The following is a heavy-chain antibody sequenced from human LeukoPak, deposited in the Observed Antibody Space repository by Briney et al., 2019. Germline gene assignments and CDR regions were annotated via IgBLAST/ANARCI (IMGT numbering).Heavy chain of an antibody. Sequence: GGSLRLSCAASGFTFSSYGMHWVRQAPGKGLEWVAVIWYDGSNKYYADSVKGRFTISRDNSKNTLYLQMDSLRAEDTAVYYCARDQYSSSSVSFDYWGQGTLVTVSS. V-gene: IGHV3-33*01. J-gene: IGHJ4*02. D-gene: IGHD6-6*01. CDR1: GFTFSSYG. CDR3: ARDQYSSSSVSFDY. CDR2: IWYDGSNK.